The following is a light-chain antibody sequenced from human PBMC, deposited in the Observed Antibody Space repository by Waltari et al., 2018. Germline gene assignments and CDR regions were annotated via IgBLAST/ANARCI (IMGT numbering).Light chain of an antibody. CDR3: DSYTSSVTRI. J-gene: IGLJ1*01. CDR1: SSDVGCYNY. CDR2: DVT. Sequence: QSALTQPASVSGSPGQSITISCTGTSSDVGCYNYVAWFQQYPGKAPTLLVYDVTNRVACVSNRLSGSKYGNTSDLTMSGLQAEDEADYDCDSYTSSVTRIFGTGTKVTVL. V-gene: IGLV2-14*03.